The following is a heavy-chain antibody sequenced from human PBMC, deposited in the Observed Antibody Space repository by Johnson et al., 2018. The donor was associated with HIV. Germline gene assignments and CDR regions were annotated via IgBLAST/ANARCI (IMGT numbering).Heavy chain of an antibody. CDR1: GFTVSSNY. CDR2: IYSGGST. V-gene: IGHV3-66*02. CDR3: ARLPSGYSRDAFHI. J-gene: IGHJ3*02. D-gene: IGHD5-18*01. Sequence: EVQLVESGGGLVQPGGSLRLSCAASGFTVSSNYISWVRQAPGKGLEWVSVIYSGGSTYYADSVKGRFTISRDNSKNTLYLQMNSLRAEDTAVYYCARLPSGYSRDAFHIWGQGTMVTVSS.